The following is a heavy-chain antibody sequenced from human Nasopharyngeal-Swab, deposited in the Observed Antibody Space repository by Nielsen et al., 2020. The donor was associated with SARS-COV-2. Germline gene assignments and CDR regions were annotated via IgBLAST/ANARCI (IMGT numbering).Heavy chain of an antibody. CDR2: FDPEDGET. J-gene: IGHJ3*02. V-gene: IGHV1-24*01. Sequence: ASVKVSCKASGYTFTSYAMNWVRQAPGQGLEWMGGFDPEDGETIYAQKFQGRVTMTEDTSTDTAYMELSSLRSEDTAVYYCATVPAATPYAFDIWGQGTMVTVSS. CDR3: ATVPAATPYAFDI. D-gene: IGHD2-2*01. CDR1: GYTFTSYA.